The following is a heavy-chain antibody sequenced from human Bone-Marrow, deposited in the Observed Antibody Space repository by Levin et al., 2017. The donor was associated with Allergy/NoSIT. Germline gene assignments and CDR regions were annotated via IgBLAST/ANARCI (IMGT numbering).Heavy chain of an antibody. D-gene: IGHD3-16*01. V-gene: IGHV1-69*06. J-gene: IGHJ4*02. CDR1: GGTFSSYA. Sequence: SVKVSCKASGGTFSSYAISWVRQAPGQGLEWMGGIIPIFGTANYAQKFQGRVTITADKSTSTAYMELSSLRSEDTAVYYCAGARFYDSPKRTHPWGVSAFDYWGQGTLVTVSS. CDR3: AGARFYDSPKRTHPWGVSAFDY. CDR2: IIPIFGTA.